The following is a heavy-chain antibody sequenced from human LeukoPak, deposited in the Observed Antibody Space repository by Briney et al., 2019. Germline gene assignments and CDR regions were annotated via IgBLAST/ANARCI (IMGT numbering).Heavy chain of an antibody. CDR1: GFTVSSNY. CDR2: IYSGGST. V-gene: IGHV3-53*01. D-gene: IGHD2-2*01. J-gene: IGHJ5*02. Sequence: GGSLRLSCAASGFTVSSNYMSWVRQAPGKGLEWVSVIYSGGSTYYADSVKGRFTISRDNSKNTLYLQMNSLRAEDTAVYYCAREQGYCSSTSCYGGPWFDPWGQGTLVTVSS. CDR3: AREQGYCSSTSCYGGPWFDP.